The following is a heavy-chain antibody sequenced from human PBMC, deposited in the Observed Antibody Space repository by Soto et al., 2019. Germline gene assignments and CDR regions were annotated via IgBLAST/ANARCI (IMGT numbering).Heavy chain of an antibody. D-gene: IGHD6-25*01. CDR3: ARQQRYYYYMDV. Sequence: TLSLTCTVSGGSISSSSYYWGWIRQPPGKGLEWIGSIYYSGSTHYNPSLKSRVTISVDTSKNQFSLKLSSVTAADTAVYYCARQQRYYYYMDVWGKGTTVTVSS. CDR1: GGSISSSSYY. CDR2: IYYSGST. V-gene: IGHV4-39*01. J-gene: IGHJ6*03.